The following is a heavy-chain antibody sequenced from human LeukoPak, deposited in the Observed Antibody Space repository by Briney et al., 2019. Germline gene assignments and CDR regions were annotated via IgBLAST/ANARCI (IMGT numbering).Heavy chain of an antibody. Sequence: SEPLSLTCTVSGGSVSSGSYYWSWIRQPPGKGLEWIAYIYYTGNTNYNPSLKSRVTISVDTSKNHFSLEVNSVTTADTAVYFCARVHSGWFIDYWGQGTLVTVSS. D-gene: IGHD6-19*01. J-gene: IGHJ4*02. CDR1: GGSVSSGSYY. CDR2: IYYTGNT. CDR3: ARVHSGWFIDY. V-gene: IGHV4-61*03.